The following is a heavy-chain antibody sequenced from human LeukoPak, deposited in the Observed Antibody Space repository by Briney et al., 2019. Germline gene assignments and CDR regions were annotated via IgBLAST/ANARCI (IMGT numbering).Heavy chain of an antibody. Sequence: GGSLRLSCAASGFKGASGFTFDSYAMSWVRQAPGKGLEWVSAISGSGGSTYYADSVKGRFTISRDNSKNTLYLQMNSLRAEDTAVYYCAKDSEYLTTVPTLFDYWGQGTLVTVSS. CDR1: GFTFDSYA. D-gene: IGHD4-17*01. CDR2: ISGSGGST. J-gene: IGHJ4*02. CDR3: AKDSEYLTTVPTLFDY. V-gene: IGHV3-23*01.